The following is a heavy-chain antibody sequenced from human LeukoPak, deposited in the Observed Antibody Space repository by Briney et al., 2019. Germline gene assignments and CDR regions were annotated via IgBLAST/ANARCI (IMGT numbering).Heavy chain of an antibody. CDR3: ARFDADCGGISVDY. V-gene: IGHV4-59*08. CDR1: GGSISSYY. J-gene: IGHJ4*02. Sequence: SETLSLTCTVSGGSISSYYWSWIRQPPGKGLEWIGYIYYSGSTNYNPSLKSRVTISVDTSKNQFSLKLSSVTAADTAVYYCARFDADCGGISVDYWGQGTLVTVSS. CDR2: IYYSGST. D-gene: IGHD4-23*01.